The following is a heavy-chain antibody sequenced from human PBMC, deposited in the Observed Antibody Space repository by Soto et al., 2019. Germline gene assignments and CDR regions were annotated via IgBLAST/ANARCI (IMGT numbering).Heavy chain of an antibody. CDR1: GYTFIDYG. V-gene: IGHV1-18*01. J-gene: IGHJ6*02. Sequence: QVQLVQSGPEVKKPGASVKVSCKASGYTFIDYGISWVRQAPGQGLEWMRWISGYNGNTNYAQKLQGRVTMTTDTSTSTAYMELRSLRSDDTAIYYCGREGLRFPMDVWGQGTTVIVSS. D-gene: IGHD4-17*01. CDR2: ISGYNGNT. CDR3: GREGLRFPMDV.